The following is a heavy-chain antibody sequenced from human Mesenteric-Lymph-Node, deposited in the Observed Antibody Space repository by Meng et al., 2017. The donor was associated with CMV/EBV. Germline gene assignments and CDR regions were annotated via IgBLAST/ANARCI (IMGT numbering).Heavy chain of an antibody. CDR3: ARGSQGASVFGVAYFAY. D-gene: IGHD3-3*01. V-gene: IGHV4-31*02. Sequence: SSGAYYWSWLRQHPGKALEWIGYIYYSGYTYYNPSLKSRVTISVDTSKNHFSLNLSSVTAADTAVYYCARGSQGASVFGVAYFAYWGQGTLVTVSS. J-gene: IGHJ4*02. CDR2: IYYSGYT. CDR1: SSGAYY.